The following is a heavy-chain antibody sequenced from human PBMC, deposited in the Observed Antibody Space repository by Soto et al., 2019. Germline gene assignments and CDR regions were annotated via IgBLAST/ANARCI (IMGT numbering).Heavy chain of an antibody. CDR3: VKSRGGNNFDFFD. Sequence: GGSLRLSCSASGFTLSSYAMHWVRQAPGKGLEYVSGVGGNGDPPFYADSVKGRFTISRDNSKNTLYLQMSGLSADDTAVYYCVKSRGGNNFDFFDWGQGALVTVSS. J-gene: IGHJ4*02. V-gene: IGHV3-64D*06. D-gene: IGHD5-12*01. CDR1: GFTLSSYA. CDR2: VGGNGDPP.